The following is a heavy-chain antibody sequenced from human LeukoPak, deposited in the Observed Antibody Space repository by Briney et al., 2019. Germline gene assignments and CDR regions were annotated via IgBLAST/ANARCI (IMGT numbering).Heavy chain of an antibody. CDR1: GGSISIYY. V-gene: IGHV4-4*07. CDR3: ARDKRVAVAGTYIYYYYMDV. D-gene: IGHD6-19*01. Sequence: SETLSLTCTVSGGSISIYYWSWIRQPAGKGLEWIGRIYISGSGSTNYNPSLKSRVTMSVDTSKNQFSLKLSSVTAADTAVYYCARDKRVAVAGTYIYYYYMDVWGNRTTVTISS. J-gene: IGHJ6*03. CDR2: IYISGSGST.